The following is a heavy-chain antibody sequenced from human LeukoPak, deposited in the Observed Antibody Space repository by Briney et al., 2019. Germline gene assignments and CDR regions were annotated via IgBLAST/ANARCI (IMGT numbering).Heavy chain of an antibody. D-gene: IGHD1-1*01. CDR2: ISYDGSNK. CDR3: ARDVQLESYYFDY. Sequence: GGSLRLSCAASGFTFSSYAMHWVRQAPGKGLEWVAVISYDGSNKYYADSVKGRFTISRDSSKNKLYLQMNSLRAEDTAVYYCARDVQLESYYFDYWGQGTLVTVSS. CDR1: GFTFSSYA. J-gene: IGHJ4*02. V-gene: IGHV3-30*04.